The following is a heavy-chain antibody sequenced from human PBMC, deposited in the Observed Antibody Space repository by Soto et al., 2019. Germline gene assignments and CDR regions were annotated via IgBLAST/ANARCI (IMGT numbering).Heavy chain of an antibody. Sequence: QVQLLESGPGLVRPSQTLSLTCSVSGDSISTVDYFWAWIRQPPGQALEYIGYIYKSATTYYNPSFEGRVGISLDTSKRHFSLNVTSVTAADTAVYFCARGRYCLTGRCFPNWFDSWGPGTLVTVSS. J-gene: IGHJ5*01. CDR1: GDSISTVDYF. CDR3: ARGRYCLTGRCFPNWFDS. V-gene: IGHV4-30-4*01. D-gene: IGHD2-15*01. CDR2: IYKSATT.